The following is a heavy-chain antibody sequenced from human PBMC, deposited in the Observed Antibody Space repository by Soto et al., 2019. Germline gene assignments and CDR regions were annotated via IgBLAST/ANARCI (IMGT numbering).Heavy chain of an antibody. CDR1: GGSISNVNDC. CDR3: ARGVLH. Sequence: PSETLSLTCIVSGGSISNVNDCWSWIRQRPDKGLEWIGHIYSGGSIYNNPSLTSRVTISVDTSKNQFSLQLSSVSAADTAVYYCARGVLHWGQGTXVTVSS. J-gene: IGHJ4*02. CDR2: IYSGGSI. V-gene: IGHV4-30-4*01.